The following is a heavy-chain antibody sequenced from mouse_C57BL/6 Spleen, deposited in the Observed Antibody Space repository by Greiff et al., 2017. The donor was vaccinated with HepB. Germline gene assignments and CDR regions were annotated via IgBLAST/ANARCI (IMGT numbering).Heavy chain of an antibody. CDR1: GYTFTSYW. V-gene: IGHV1-69*01. D-gene: IGHD3-2*02. CDR3: ARSKAAQASMDY. Sequence: VQLQQPGAELVMPGASVKLSCKASGYTFTSYWMHWVKQRPGQGLEWIGEIDPSDSYTNYNQKFKGKSTLTVDKSSSTAYMQLSSLTSEDSAVYHCARSKAAQASMDYWGQGTSVTVSS. CDR2: IDPSDSYT. J-gene: IGHJ4*01.